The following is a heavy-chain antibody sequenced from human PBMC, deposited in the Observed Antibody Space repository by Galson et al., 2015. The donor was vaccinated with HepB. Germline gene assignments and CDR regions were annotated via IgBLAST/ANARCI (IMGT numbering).Heavy chain of an antibody. CDR3: AKAYGDYGRIYYFDY. Sequence: SLRLSCAASGFTFSSYAMSWVRQAPGKGLEWVSAISGSGGSTYYADSVKGRFTISRDNSKNTLYLQMNSLRAEDTAVYYCAKAYGDYGRIYYFDYWGQGTLVTVSS. J-gene: IGHJ4*02. CDR1: GFTFSSYA. D-gene: IGHD4-17*01. V-gene: IGHV3-23*01. CDR2: ISGSGGST.